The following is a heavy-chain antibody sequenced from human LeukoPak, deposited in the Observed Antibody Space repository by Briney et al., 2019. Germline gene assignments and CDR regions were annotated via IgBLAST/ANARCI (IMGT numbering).Heavy chain of an antibody. V-gene: IGHV1-8*03. CDR3: ASLPYSYGYLDDSYYMDV. CDR2: MNLNSGNT. D-gene: IGHD5-18*01. Sequence: ASVKVSCKASGYTFTSYDINWVRQATGQGLKWMGWMNLNSGNTGYAQKFQGRVTITRNTSISTAYMELSSLRSEDTAVYYCASLPYSYGYLDDSYYMDVWGKGTTVTVSS. J-gene: IGHJ6*03. CDR1: GYTFTSYD.